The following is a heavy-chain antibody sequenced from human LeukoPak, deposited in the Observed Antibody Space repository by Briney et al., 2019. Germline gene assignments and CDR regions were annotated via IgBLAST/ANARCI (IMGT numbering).Heavy chain of an antibody. Sequence: GGSLRLSCAASGFTFSSYWMHWVRQAAGRGLVWVSRINNDGRSTAHADSVKGRFTISRDNAKNTLYLQMNSLRAEDTAVYYCVSGAYYSDKGGYLHHWGQGTLVTVSS. CDR3: VSGAYYSDKGGYLHH. D-gene: IGHD3-22*01. CDR1: GFTFSSYW. V-gene: IGHV3-74*01. J-gene: IGHJ5*02. CDR2: INNDGRST.